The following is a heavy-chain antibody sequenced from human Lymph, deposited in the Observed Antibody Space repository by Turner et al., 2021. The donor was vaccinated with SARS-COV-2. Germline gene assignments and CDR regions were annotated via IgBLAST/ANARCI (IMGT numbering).Heavy chain of an antibody. J-gene: IGHJ6*02. CDR3: AWALYYYYGMDV. Sequence: QVQLVESGGGVVQPGRSLRLSCAASGFTFISYGKHWVRQAPGKGLGWVAVISYDGGQKSYAYSVKGRFTISRDKSKNTLYLQIVRLKAEDTAVYYCAWALYYYYGMDVWGQGTTVTVSS. V-gene: IGHV3-30*03. CDR2: ISYDGGQK. CDR1: GFTFISYG.